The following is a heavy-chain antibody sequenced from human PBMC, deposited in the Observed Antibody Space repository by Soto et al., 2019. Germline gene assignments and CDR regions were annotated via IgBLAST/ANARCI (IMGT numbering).Heavy chain of an antibody. V-gene: IGHV1-69*01. J-gene: IGHJ4*02. D-gene: IGHD3-10*02. CDR1: GGTFSDYA. Sequence: QVQLVQSGAEVKKPGSSVKVSCTASGGTFSDYAFSWVRQAPGQGLEWMGGIIPMFSSSSFAQKFPGRLTITADDSTSTAYMSLSSLGSADTAMYYCAKDIGFQQHLFVFDLWGPGTLVTVSS. CDR2: IIPMFSSS. CDR3: AKDIGFQQHLFVFDL.